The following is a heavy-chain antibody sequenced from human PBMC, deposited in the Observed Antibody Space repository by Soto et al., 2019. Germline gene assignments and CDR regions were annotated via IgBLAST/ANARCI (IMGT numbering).Heavy chain of an antibody. CDR1: GYSFTSYY. J-gene: IGHJ3*02. D-gene: IGHD6-19*01. CDR2: INPSGGST. V-gene: IGHV1-46*03. CDR3: ARDSIGSGDDAFDI. Sequence: AAVKVSCKACGYSFTSYYMHWGRQAPGQGLEWMGIINPSGGSTSYAQKFQGRVTMTRDTSTSTVYMELSSLRSEDTAVYYCARDSIGSGDDAFDIWGQGTMVTVSS.